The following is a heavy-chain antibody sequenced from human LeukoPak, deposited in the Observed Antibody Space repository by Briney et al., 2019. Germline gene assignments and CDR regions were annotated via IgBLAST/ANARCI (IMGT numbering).Heavy chain of an antibody. V-gene: IGHV3-7*04. D-gene: IGHD1-1*01. Sequence: GSLSLSCTASGFPLIRYWMSWGRQAPGKGLEWGDDIKGDGRKRNYADPVKGRLTISRDNADNSLYLQMNSLRAEDTAVYYCARDSPEGNNWGSEPTFDYWGQGTLVTVSS. CDR3: ARDSPEGNNWGSEPTFDY. CDR1: GFPLIRYW. CDR2: IKGDGRKR. J-gene: IGHJ4*02.